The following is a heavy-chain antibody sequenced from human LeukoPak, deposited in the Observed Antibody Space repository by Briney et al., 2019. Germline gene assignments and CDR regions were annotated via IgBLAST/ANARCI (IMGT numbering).Heavy chain of an antibody. D-gene: IGHD2-2*01. J-gene: IGHJ4*02. V-gene: IGHV1-3*01. CDR2: INAGNGNT. CDR1: GYTFTSYA. CDR3: ARADIVVVPAPGDY. Sequence: ASVKVSCKASGYTFTSYAMHWVRQAPGQRLEWMGWINAGNGNTKYSQKFQGRVTITRDISASTAYMELSSLRSEDTAVYYCARADIVVVPAPGDYWGQGTLVTVSS.